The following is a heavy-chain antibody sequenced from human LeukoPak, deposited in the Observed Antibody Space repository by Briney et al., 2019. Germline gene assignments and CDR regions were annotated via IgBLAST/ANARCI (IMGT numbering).Heavy chain of an antibody. J-gene: IGHJ6*03. V-gene: IGHV4-4*02. CDR1: GGSISSSNW. CDR2: IYHSGST. CDR3: ARGALVVVAATHYYYMDV. D-gene: IGHD2-15*01. Sequence: SGTLSLTCAVSGGSISSSNWWSWVRQPPGKRLEWIGEIYHSGSTNYNPSLKSRVTISVDKSKNQFSLKLSSVTAADTAVYYCARGALVVVAATHYYYMDVWGKGTTVTVSS.